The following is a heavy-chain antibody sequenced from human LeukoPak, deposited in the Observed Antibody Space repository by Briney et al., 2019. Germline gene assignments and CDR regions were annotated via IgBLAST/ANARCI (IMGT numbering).Heavy chain of an antibody. V-gene: IGHV3-9*01. CDR3: AKDRASAFRGGFDY. Sequence: PGRSLRLSCAASGFTFDDYAMHWVRQAPGKGLEWVSGISWNSGSIGYADSVKGRFTISRDNAKNSLYLQMNSLRAEDTALYYCAKDRASAFRGGFDYWGQGTLVTVSS. D-gene: IGHD3-16*01. J-gene: IGHJ4*02. CDR1: GFTFDDYA. CDR2: ISWNSGSI.